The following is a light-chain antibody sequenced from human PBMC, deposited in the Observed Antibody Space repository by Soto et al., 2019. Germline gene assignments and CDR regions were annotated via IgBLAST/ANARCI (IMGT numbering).Light chain of an antibody. J-gene: IGKJ5*01. CDR1: QSVSSSY. V-gene: IGKV3D-20*02. CDR3: QQRSNWPPTIT. CDR2: GAS. Sequence: EIVLTQSTGTLSLSPGERATLSCRSSQSVSSSYLAWYQQKPGQAPRLLIYGASNRATGIPARFSGSGSGTDFTLTISSLEPEDFAVYYCQQRSNWPPTITFGQGTLLEIK.